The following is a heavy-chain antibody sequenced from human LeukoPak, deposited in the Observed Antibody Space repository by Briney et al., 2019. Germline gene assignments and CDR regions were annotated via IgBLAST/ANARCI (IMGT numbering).Heavy chain of an antibody. D-gene: IGHD6-13*01. V-gene: IGHV4-61*01. CDR2: IYYSGST. CDR1: GGSVSSGSYY. Sequence: SETLSLTCTVSGGSVSSGSYYWSWIRQPPGKGLEWIGYIYYSGSTNYNPSLKSRVTISVDTSKNQFSLKLSSVTAADTAVYYCAGTSIAAAGTFDYWGQGTLVTVSS. CDR3: AGTSIAAAGTFDY. J-gene: IGHJ4*02.